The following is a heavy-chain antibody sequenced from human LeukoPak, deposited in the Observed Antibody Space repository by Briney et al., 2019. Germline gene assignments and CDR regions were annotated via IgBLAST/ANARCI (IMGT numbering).Heavy chain of an antibody. CDR3: ARVYAAGTRYYYYGMDV. V-gene: IGHV3-21*01. J-gene: IGHJ6*02. D-gene: IGHD6-13*01. CDR2: ISTSSSYI. Sequence: GGSLRLSCAASGFTISSSFMTWVRQAPGKGLEWVSSISTSSSYIYYADSVKGRFTISRDNAENSVYLQMNSLRAEDAAVYYCARVYAAGTRYYYYGMDVWGQGTTVTVS. CDR1: GFTISSSF.